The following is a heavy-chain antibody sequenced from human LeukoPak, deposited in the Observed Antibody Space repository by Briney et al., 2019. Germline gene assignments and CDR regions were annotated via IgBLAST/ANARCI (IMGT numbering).Heavy chain of an antibody. CDR1: GGSISSSSYY. Sequence: PSETLSLTCTVSGGSISSSSYYWGWIRQPPGKGLEWIGSIYYSGSTYYNPSLKSRVTISVDTFKNQFSLKLSSVTAADTAVYYCAKIFDWYFDLWGRGTLVTVSS. CDR3: AKIFDWYFDL. V-gene: IGHV4-39*07. D-gene: IGHD2/OR15-2a*01. CDR2: IYYSGST. J-gene: IGHJ2*01.